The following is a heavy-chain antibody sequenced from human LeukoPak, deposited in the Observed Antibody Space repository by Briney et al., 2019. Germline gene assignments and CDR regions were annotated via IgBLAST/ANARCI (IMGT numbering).Heavy chain of an antibody. CDR2: INTDGSST. CDR3: ARDFIAAAGGY. Sequence: GGSLRLSCAASGFTFSSYWMHWVRQAPGKGLVWVSRINTDGSSTSYADSVKGRFTISRENARNTLYLQMNSLRAEDTAVYYCARDFIAAAGGYWGQGTLVTVSS. CDR1: GFTFSSYW. V-gene: IGHV3-74*01. J-gene: IGHJ4*02. D-gene: IGHD6-13*01.